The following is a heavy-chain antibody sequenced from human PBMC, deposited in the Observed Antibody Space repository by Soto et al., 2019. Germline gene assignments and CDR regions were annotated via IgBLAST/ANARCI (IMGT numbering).Heavy chain of an antibody. CDR1: GFTFTSSA. CDR3: AAGSYCTNGVCQVYYYYGMDV. V-gene: IGHV1-58*01. D-gene: IGHD2-8*01. J-gene: IGHJ6*02. Sequence: SVKVSCKASGFTFTSSAVQWVRQARGQRLEWIGWIVVGSGNTNYAQKSQERVTITRDMSTSTAYMELSSLRSEDTAVYYCAAGSYCTNGVCQVYYYYGMDVWGQGTTVTVSS. CDR2: IVVGSGNT.